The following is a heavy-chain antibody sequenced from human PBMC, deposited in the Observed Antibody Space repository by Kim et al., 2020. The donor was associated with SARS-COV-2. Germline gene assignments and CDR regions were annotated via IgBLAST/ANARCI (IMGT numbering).Heavy chain of an antibody. V-gene: IGHV3-11*01. J-gene: IGHJ5*02. Sequence: GGSLRLSCAASGFTFSDYYMSWIRQSPGKGLEWLAYISGSGDPIAYADSVKGRFAISRDNAKNSLYLQMNSLRAEDTAVYYCARDVEDNGDYGWFDPWG. CDR3: ARDVEDNGDYGWFDP. CDR1: GFTFSDYY. D-gene: IGHD4-17*01. CDR2: ISGSGDPI.